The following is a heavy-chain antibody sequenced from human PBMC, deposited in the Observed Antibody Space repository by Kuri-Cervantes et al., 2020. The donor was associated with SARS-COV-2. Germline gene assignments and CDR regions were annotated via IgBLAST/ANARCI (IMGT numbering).Heavy chain of an antibody. Sequence: GGSLRLSCAASGYTFIYFHMSWIRQAPEKGLEWVSYISSDSSNTNNAESVKGRFIISRDNAKNSLYLQMNSLRAEDTAVYYCARLVFVDAFDIWGQGTMVTVSS. CDR3: ARLVFVDAFDI. CDR1: GYTFIYFH. CDR2: ISSDSSNT. V-gene: IGHV3-11*06. D-gene: IGHD2-2*01. J-gene: IGHJ3*02.